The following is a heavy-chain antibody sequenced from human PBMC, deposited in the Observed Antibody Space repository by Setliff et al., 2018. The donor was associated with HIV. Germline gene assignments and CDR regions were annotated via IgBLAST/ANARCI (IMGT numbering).Heavy chain of an antibody. CDR1: GGSISSSTYY. CDR2: IFYTGST. CDR3: AKSPGFTGYGGSG. Sequence: SETLSLTCSVSGGSISSSTYYWGWIRQPPGKGLEWIGDIFYTGSTYYNPSLKSRVAISVDTSENQFSLKLTSVTAADTAVYYCAKSPGFTGYGGSGWGQGTLVTVSS. D-gene: IGHD5-12*01. V-gene: IGHV4-39*01. J-gene: IGHJ4*02.